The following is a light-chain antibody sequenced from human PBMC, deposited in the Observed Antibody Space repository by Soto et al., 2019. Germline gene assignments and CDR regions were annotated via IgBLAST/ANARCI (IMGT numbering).Light chain of an antibody. V-gene: IGKV3-15*01. CDR2: GAS. Sequence: EVPMTQSPATLSVSPGERVTLSCRASQSVYSNLAWYQQKPGQAPRLLIYGASTRATGLPARFSGSGSGTEFTLTISSLQSEDFAVYYCQQYNSWPLTFGGGTKVEIK. J-gene: IGKJ4*01. CDR3: QQYNSWPLT. CDR1: QSVYSN.